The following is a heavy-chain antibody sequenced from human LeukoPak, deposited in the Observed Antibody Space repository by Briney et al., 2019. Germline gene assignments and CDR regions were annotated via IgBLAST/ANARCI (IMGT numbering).Heavy chain of an antibody. J-gene: IGHJ4*02. Sequence: GGSLRLSCAASGFTFSSYAMHWVRQAPGKGLEWVAVISYDGSNKYYADSVKGRFSISRDNSKNTLYLQMNSLRAEDTAVYYCARSGGAGTDYWGQGTLVTVSS. CDR3: ARSGGAGTDY. CDR1: GFTFSSYA. D-gene: IGHD1-14*01. V-gene: IGHV3-30-3*01. CDR2: ISYDGSNK.